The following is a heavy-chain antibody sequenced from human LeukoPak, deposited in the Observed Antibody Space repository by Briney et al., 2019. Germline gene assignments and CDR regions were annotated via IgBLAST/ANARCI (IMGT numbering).Heavy chain of an antibody. CDR3: ARLYGYNYGHVDV. Sequence: SETLSLTCTVSGGSISSGSYFWSWIRQPAGKGPEWIGRIYTSGSTNYNPSLKSRVTISVDTSKNQFSLKLSSVTAADTAVYYCARLYGYNYGHVDVWGKGTTVTVSS. CDR1: GGSISSGSYF. D-gene: IGHD5-18*01. V-gene: IGHV4-61*02. J-gene: IGHJ6*04. CDR2: IYTSGST.